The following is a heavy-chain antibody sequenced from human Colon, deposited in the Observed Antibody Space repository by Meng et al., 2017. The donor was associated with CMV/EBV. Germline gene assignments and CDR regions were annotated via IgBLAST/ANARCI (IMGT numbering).Heavy chain of an antibody. Sequence: GGSLRLSCAASGFTFSSYEMNWVRQAPGKGLEWISYISGGSNTIYYADSVKGRFTISRDNTIDSLFLQMGDLRAEDTAVYYCARDHRGVGTAFDIWGQGTMVTVSS. J-gene: IGHJ3*02. CDR3: ARDHRGVGTAFDI. CDR2: ISGGSNTI. CDR1: GFTFSSYE. V-gene: IGHV3-48*03. D-gene: IGHD2-8*01.